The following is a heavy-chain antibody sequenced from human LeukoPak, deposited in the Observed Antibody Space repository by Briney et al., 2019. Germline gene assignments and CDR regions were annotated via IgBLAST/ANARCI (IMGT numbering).Heavy chain of an antibody. CDR2: INPNSGGT. J-gene: IGHJ4*02. Sequence: ASVKVSCKASGYTFTGYYMHWVRQAPGQGLEWMGWINPNSGGTNYAQKFQGRVTMTRDTSISTAYMELSRLRSDDTAVYYCARVSPGSAQGIDYWGQGTLVTVSS. V-gene: IGHV1-2*02. CDR1: GYTFTGYY. CDR3: ARVSPGSAQGIDY. D-gene: IGHD2-15*01.